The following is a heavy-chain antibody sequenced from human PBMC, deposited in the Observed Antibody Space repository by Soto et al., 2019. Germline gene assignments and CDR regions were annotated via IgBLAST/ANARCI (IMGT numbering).Heavy chain of an antibody. CDR1: SGSISSYN. CDR3: ARENYYALDY. Sequence: SETLSLTSTVSSGSISSYNWNWVRQPPGKGLEWIGFINYSGSTHYNPSLKSRVTISLDTSKNQFSLKLNSVTAADTAVYYCARENYYALDYWGPGTMVTVSS. V-gene: IGHV4-59*01. CDR2: INYSGST. J-gene: IGHJ4*02. D-gene: IGHD3-10*01.